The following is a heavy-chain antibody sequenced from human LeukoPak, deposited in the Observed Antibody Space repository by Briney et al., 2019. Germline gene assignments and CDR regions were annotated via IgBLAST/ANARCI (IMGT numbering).Heavy chain of an antibody. D-gene: IGHD6-13*01. CDR2: ISAYNGNT. CDR3: ARNTRYSSSWYFDY. CDR1: GYTFTSYG. V-gene: IGHV1-18*01. J-gene: IGHJ4*02. Sequence: ASVKVSCKASGYTFTSYGISWVRQAPGQGLEWMGWISAYNGNTNYAQQFQGRVTMTTDTSTSTAYMELRSLISDDTAVYYCARNTRYSSSWYFDYWGQGTLVTVSS.